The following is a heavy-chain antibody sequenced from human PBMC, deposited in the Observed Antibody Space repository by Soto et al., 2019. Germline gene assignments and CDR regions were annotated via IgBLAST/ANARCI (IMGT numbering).Heavy chain of an antibody. Sequence: GASVKVSCKASGGTFSSYAISWVRQAPGQRLEWMGWINAGNGNTKYSQKFQGRVTITRDTSASTAYMELSSLRSEDTAVYYCARDLVGATGYFDYWGQGTLVTVSS. J-gene: IGHJ4*02. CDR2: INAGNGNT. CDR3: ARDLVGATGYFDY. D-gene: IGHD1-26*01. CDR1: GGTFSSYA. V-gene: IGHV1-3*01.